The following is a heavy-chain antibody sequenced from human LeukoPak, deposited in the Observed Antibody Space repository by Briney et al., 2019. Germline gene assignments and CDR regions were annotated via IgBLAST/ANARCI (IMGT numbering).Heavy chain of an antibody. D-gene: IGHD3-3*01. Sequence: GGSLRLSCAASGFTFSSYGMHWVRQAPGKGLEWVAVISYDGSNKYYADSVKGRFTISRDNSKNTLYLQMNSLRAEDTAPYYCAKSVAIYFYYGLDVWGQGTTVTVSS. CDR2: ISYDGSNK. CDR3: AKSVAIYFYYGLDV. CDR1: GFTFSSYG. J-gene: IGHJ6*02. V-gene: IGHV3-30*18.